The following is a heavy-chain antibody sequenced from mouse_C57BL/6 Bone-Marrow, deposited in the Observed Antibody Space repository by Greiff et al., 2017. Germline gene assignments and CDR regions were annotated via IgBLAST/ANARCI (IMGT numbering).Heavy chain of an antibody. V-gene: IGHV5-17*01. CDR3: ASNDYEASFAY. J-gene: IGHJ3*01. CDR2: ISSGSSNI. CDR1: GFTFSNYG. D-gene: IGHD2-4*01. Sequence: EVQLVESGGGLVKPGGSLKLSCAASGFTFSNYGMHWVRQAPEKGLEWVAYISSGSSNIYYADTVKGRVTIPRDNATNTLFLQMTSLSSEDTAMYYCASNDYEASFAYWGQGTLVTVS.